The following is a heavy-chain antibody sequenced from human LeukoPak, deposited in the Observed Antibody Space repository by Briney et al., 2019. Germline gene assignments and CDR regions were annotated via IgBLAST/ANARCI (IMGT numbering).Heavy chain of an antibody. Sequence: GGSLRLSCAASGFTFSSYAMSWVRQAPGKGLEWVSAISGSGGSTDYVDSVKGRFTISRDNSKNTLYLQMNSLRAEDTAVYYCAKTNGGYDRFGCWGQGTLVTVSS. D-gene: IGHD5-12*01. CDR2: ISGSGGST. V-gene: IGHV3-23*01. CDR1: GFTFSSYA. J-gene: IGHJ4*02. CDR3: AKTNGGYDRFGC.